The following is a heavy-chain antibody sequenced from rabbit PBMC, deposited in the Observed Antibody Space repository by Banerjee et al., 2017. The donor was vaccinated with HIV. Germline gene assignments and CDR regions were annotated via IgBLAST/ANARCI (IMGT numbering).Heavy chain of an antibody. CDR2: IDIGSSGNT. J-gene: IGHJ4*01. CDR1: GFSFSSNYW. CDR3: ARAQSGAISYGFDL. Sequence: QEQLEESGGDLVKPEGSLTLTCTASGFSFSSNYWICWVRQAPGKGLEWIACIDIGSSGNTYYATWAKGRFTLSKTSSTTVTLQMTSLTAADTATYFCARAQSGAISYGFDLWGPGTLVTVS. V-gene: IGHV1S45*01. D-gene: IGHD6-1*01.